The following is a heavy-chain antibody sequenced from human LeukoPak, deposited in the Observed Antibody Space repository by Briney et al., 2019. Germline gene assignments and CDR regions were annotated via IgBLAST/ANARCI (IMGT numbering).Heavy chain of an antibody. CDR1: GFTFDDYG. CDR2: TSSSDAGT. D-gene: IGHD2-21*01. V-gene: IGHV3-23*01. CDR3: AKAPVTSCRGAYCYPFDS. Sequence: GGSLRLSCAASGFTFDDYGMHWVRQAPGKGLEWVAATSSSDAGTYHADSVRGRFTISRDNSKNTLYLQMNSLRAEDAAVYFCAKAPVTSCRGAYCYPFDSWGQGTLVTVSS. J-gene: IGHJ4*02.